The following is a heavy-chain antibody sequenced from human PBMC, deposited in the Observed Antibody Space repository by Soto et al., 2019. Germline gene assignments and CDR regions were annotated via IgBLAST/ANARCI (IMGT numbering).Heavy chain of an antibody. V-gene: IGHV3-23*01. CDR2: ISGSGGST. Sequence: GGSLRLSCAASGFTFSSYAMSWVRQAPGKGLEWVSAISGSGGSTYYADSAKGRFTISRDNSKNTLHLQMNSLRAEDTAVYYCASLQWLVPYWGQGTLVTVSS. D-gene: IGHD6-19*01. CDR3: ASLQWLVPY. J-gene: IGHJ4*02. CDR1: GFTFSSYA.